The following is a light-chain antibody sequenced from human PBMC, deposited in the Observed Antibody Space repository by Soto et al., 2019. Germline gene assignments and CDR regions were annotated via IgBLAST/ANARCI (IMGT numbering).Light chain of an antibody. CDR1: SSNIGAGYD. CDR2: ANS. CDR3: QSYDSSLSAYYV. J-gene: IGLJ1*01. Sequence: QPVLTQPPSVSGAPGQRVTISCTGSSSNIGAGYDVHWYQQLPGTAPKLLIYANSNRPSGVPDRFSGSRSGTSASLAITGLQAEDEADYYCQSYDSSLSAYYVFGTGTKLTVL. V-gene: IGLV1-40*01.